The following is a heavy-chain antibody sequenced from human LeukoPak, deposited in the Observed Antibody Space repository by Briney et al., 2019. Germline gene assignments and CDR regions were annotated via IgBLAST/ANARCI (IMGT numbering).Heavy chain of an antibody. D-gene: IGHD2-2*01. V-gene: IGHV4-34*01. CDR3: ARFDALHYYMDV. CDR2: INDSGTT. Sequence: PSETLSLTCGVSSEFFSGYYWGWIRQPPGKGLEWIGDINDSGTTKYNPTLKSRVTISIDTSKKQFSLKVKSVTAADTAVYYCARFDALHYYMDVWGKGTTVTVSS. CDR1: SEFFSGYY. J-gene: IGHJ6*03.